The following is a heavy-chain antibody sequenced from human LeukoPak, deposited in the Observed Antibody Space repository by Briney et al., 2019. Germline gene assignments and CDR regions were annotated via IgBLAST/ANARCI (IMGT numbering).Heavy chain of an antibody. CDR2: IYPRDSDT. Sequence: GESLKISCQASGYTFTHQWIGWVRQMPGTGLEWVGIIYPRDSDTIYSPSFQGHVTISADTSINTAYLEWRSLEASDTAMYYCARHSDVVGAIWGQGTQVTVSS. J-gene: IGHJ4*02. CDR3: ARHSDVVGAI. V-gene: IGHV5-51*01. CDR1: GYTFTHQW. D-gene: IGHD3-16*01.